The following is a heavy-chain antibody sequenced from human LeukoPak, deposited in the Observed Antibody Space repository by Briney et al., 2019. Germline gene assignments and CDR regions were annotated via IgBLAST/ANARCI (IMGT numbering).Heavy chain of an antibody. CDR1: GFTFSSYS. D-gene: IGHD6-19*01. CDR3: ARGGSSGWYES. Sequence: GGSLRLSCAASGFTFSSYSMNWVRQAPGKGLEWVSYISSSSTIYYADSVKGRFTISRDNAKNSLYLQMNSLRAEDTAVYYCARGGSSGWYESWGQGTLVTVSS. V-gene: IGHV3-48*04. J-gene: IGHJ4*02. CDR2: ISSSSTI.